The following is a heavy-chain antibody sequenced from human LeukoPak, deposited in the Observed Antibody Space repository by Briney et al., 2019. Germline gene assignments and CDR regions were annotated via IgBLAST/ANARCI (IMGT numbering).Heavy chain of an antibody. J-gene: IGHJ4*02. D-gene: IGHD3-22*01. CDR1: GFTLSSYE. Sequence: GGSLRLSCAASGFTLSSYEMNWVRQAPGKGLEWVSYISSSGSTIYYADPVKGRFTISRDNAKNSLYLQMNSLRAEDTAVYYCARARYDSSGYPYYFDYWGQGTLVTVSS. V-gene: IGHV3-48*03. CDR3: ARARYDSSGYPYYFDY. CDR2: ISSSGSTI.